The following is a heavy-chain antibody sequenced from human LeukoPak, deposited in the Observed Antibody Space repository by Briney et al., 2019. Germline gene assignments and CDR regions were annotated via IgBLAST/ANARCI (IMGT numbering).Heavy chain of an antibody. Sequence: GGSLRLSCAASGFTFSSYSMNWVRQAPGKGLEWVSYISSSSSTIYYADSVKGRFTISRDNAKNSLYLQMNSLRAEDTAVYYCARPSPGRAFDIWGQGTMVTVSS. D-gene: IGHD1-14*01. V-gene: IGHV3-48*01. CDR3: ARPSPGRAFDI. J-gene: IGHJ3*02. CDR2: ISSSSSTI. CDR1: GFTFSSYS.